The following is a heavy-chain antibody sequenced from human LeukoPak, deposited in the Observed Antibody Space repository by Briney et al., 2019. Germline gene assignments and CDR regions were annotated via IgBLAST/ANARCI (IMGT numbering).Heavy chain of an antibody. J-gene: IGHJ4*02. D-gene: IGHD4-17*01. CDR1: GFTLNEHA. Sequence: GGSLSLSCAVSGFTLNEHAVSWVRQAPGKGLEWVSAVVDVGNTYYAGSVEGRFTIYRDYSRNTLYLQMNSLRAEDTTVYYCARPMPIYGDDYWGQRTLVTVSS. CDR2: VVDVGNT. V-gene: IGHV3-23*01. CDR3: ARPMPIYGDDY.